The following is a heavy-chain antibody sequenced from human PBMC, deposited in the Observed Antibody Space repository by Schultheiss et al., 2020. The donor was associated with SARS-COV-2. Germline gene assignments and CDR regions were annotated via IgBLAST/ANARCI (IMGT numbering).Heavy chain of an antibody. D-gene: IGHD3-10*01. CDR1: GFTFSSYA. V-gene: IGHV3-23*01. CDR3: ARAVPTGSGGGP. J-gene: IGHJ5*02. Sequence: GESLKISCAASGFTFSSYAMSWVRQAPGKGLEWVSAISGSGGSTYYADSVKGRFTISRDNSKNTLYLQMNSLRAEDTAVYYCARAVPTGSGGGPWGQGTLVTVSS. CDR2: ISGSGGST.